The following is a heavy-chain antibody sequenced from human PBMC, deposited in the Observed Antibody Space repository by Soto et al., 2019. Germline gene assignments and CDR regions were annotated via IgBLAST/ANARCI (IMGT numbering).Heavy chain of an antibody. Sequence: SETLSLTCTVSGGSISSSSYYWGWIRQPPGKGLEWIGSIYYSGSTYYNPPLKSRVTISVDTSKNQFSLKLSSVTAADTAVYYCARIYSGYVGSQRFDYWGQGTLVTVSS. J-gene: IGHJ4*02. D-gene: IGHD5-12*01. V-gene: IGHV4-39*01. CDR1: GGSISSSSYY. CDR2: IYYSGST. CDR3: ARIYSGYVGSQRFDY.